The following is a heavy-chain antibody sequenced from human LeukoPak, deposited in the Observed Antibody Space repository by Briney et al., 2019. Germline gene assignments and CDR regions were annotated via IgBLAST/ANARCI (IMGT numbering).Heavy chain of an antibody. Sequence: ASVKVSCKASGYTFTSYDINWVRQATGQGLEWRGWMNPNSGSTGYAQKFQGRVTITRNTSISTAYMELSGLRSEDTAVYYCARGRSTGYPYYFEYWGQGTLVTVSS. CDR3: ARGRSTGYPYYFEY. V-gene: IGHV1-8*03. CDR1: GYTFTSYD. CDR2: MNPNSGST. D-gene: IGHD5-12*01. J-gene: IGHJ4*02.